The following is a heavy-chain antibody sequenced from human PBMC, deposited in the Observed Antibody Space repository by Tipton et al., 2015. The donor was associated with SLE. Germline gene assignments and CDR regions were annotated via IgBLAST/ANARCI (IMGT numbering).Heavy chain of an antibody. V-gene: IGHV3-7*01. Sequence: GSLRLSCAASGFTFSSYWMSWVRQAPGKGLEWVANIKEDGSEKYYVDSVKGRFTISRDNAKDSLYLQMNSLRAEDTAVYYCANTHRDYDPAIYFYYWGQGTLVTVSS. D-gene: IGHD5-12*01. CDR3: ANTHRDYDPAIYFYY. CDR2: IKEDGSEK. CDR1: GFTFSSYW. J-gene: IGHJ4*02.